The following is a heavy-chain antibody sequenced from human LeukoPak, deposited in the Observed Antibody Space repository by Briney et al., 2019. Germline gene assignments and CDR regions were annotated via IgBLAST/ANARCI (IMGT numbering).Heavy chain of an antibody. CDR1: GGSISSSY. J-gene: IGHJ5*02. CDR2: IYYSGST. V-gene: IGHV4-59*01. D-gene: IGHD3-3*01. CDR3: ARYNYDFWSGYSKWFDP. Sequence: PSETLSLTCTVSGGSISSSYWSWIRQPPGKGLEWIGYIYYSGSTNYNPSLKSRVTISVDTSKNQLSLKLSSVTAADTAVYYRARYNYDFWSGYSKWFDPWGQGTLVTVSS.